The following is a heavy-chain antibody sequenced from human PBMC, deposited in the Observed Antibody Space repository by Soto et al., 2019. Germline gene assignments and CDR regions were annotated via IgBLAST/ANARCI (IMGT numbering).Heavy chain of an antibody. V-gene: IGHV2-5*01. J-gene: IGHJ5*02. CDR3: AHRGYGNYPRYNWFDP. CDR1: GFSLTSPGAG. CDR2: TYWNDDT. Sequence: QITLRESGPTLVKPTQPLTLTCIFSGFSLTSPGAGVGWIRQPPGKALEWLAVTYWNDDTRYNPSLKTRLTITKDTSKNQVVLTVTNMDPVDTATYFCAHRGYGNYPRYNWFDPWGQGILVIVSS. D-gene: IGHD4-4*01.